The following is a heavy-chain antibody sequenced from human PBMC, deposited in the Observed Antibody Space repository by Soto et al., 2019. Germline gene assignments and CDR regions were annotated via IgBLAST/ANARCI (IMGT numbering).Heavy chain of an antibody. CDR2: LSGSGVST. Sequence: GGSLRLSCVASGFPFSNYAMTWVRQAPGKGLEWVSALSGSGVSTYYADSVMGRFTISRDNSKNTVYLQMNSLRAEDTAVYYCAKIESRFFYDSTGYYPFDYSGQGTLVTVSS. J-gene: IGHJ4*02. D-gene: IGHD3-22*01. V-gene: IGHV3-23*01. CDR3: AKIESRFFYDSTGYYPFDY. CDR1: GFPFSNYA.